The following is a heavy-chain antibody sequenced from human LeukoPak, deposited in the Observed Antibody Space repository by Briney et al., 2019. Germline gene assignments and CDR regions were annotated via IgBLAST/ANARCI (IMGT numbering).Heavy chain of an antibody. J-gene: IGHJ4*02. V-gene: IGHV4-59*12. CDR1: GGSISSYY. CDR3: ATNPMVRGVIGETDY. Sequence: SETLSLTRTVSGGSISSYYWSWIRQPPGKGLEWIGYIYYSGSTNYNPSLKSRVTISVDTSKNQFSLKLSSVTAADTAVYYCATNPMVRGVIGETDYWGQGTLVTVSS. CDR2: IYYSGST. D-gene: IGHD3-10*01.